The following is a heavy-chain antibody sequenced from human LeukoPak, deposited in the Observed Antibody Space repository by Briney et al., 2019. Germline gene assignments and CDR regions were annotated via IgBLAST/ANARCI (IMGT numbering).Heavy chain of an antibody. J-gene: IGHJ3*01. CDR2: ISSTGSIV. D-gene: IGHD3-10*01. V-gene: IGHV3-48*03. Sequence: PGGSLRLSCSASGFTLSAYEMNWVRQAPGKGLEWVSYISSTGSIVYYADSVQGRFTISRDNAKNSLFLQTDSLRVDDTAVYYCARDPGYGAGSYSGPDSFDVWGLGTMVTVS. CDR3: ARDPGYGAGSYSGPDSFDV. CDR1: GFTLSAYE.